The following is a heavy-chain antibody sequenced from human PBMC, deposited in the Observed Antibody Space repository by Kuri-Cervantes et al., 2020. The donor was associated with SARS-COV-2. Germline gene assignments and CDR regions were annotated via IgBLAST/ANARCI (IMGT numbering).Heavy chain of an antibody. J-gene: IGHJ4*02. CDR2: IKLDGSEK. CDR1: GFTFSGYW. CDR3: ATRSLDS. D-gene: IGHD1-26*01. Sequence: GGSLRLSCAASGFTFSGYWMTWVRQAPGKGLEWVANIKLDGSEKYYVGSVKGRFTISRDNAKNSLYLQVNSLRAEDTAVYYCATRSLDSWGQGTLVTVSS. V-gene: IGHV3-7*03.